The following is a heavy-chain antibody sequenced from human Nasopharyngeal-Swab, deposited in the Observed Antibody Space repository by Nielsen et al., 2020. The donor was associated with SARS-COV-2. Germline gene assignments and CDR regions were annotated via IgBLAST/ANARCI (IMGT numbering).Heavy chain of an antibody. J-gene: IGHJ4*02. Sequence: TLSLTCAVYGGSFSGYYWSWICQSPGKGLEWIGEISRSGRTNYNPSLNSRVTISLDTSKNQFSLKVTSVTAADTAVYYCARQGVPIRGWFKDYDRTAYEYWGQGTLVTVSS. D-gene: IGHD3-22*01. CDR2: ISRSGRT. CDR3: ARQGVPIRGWFKDYDRTAYEY. CDR1: GGSFSGYY. V-gene: IGHV4-34*01.